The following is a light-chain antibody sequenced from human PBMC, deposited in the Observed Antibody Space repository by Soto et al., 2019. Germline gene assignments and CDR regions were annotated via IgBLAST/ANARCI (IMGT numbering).Light chain of an antibody. V-gene: IGKV3-20*01. CDR2: AAS. J-gene: IGKJ3*01. CDR1: QSVSVNS. CDR3: QQYGGSPFT. Sequence: EIVLTQSPGTLSLSPGERATLSCRASQSVSVNSLAWYQQKGGQAPRLLIYAASTRATGVPDRFSGTGSGTDFALTSGRLETDDCAVYYCQQYGGSPFTFGHGTKVDIK.